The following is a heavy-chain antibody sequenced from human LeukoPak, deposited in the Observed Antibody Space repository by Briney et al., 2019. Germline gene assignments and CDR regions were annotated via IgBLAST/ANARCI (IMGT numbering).Heavy chain of an antibody. J-gene: IGHJ2*01. Sequence: PSETLSLTCSVSGGSISSSYWSWIRQPPGKGLEWIAYIYYTGSTTYNPSLKSRVTISVDTSKNQFSLKLRSVTAADTAVYYCARDYGDIPPDWYYDLWGRGTLDTVSS. V-gene: IGHV4-59*01. CDR3: ARDYGDIPPDWYYDL. CDR2: IYYTGST. CDR1: GGSISSSY. D-gene: IGHD4-17*01.